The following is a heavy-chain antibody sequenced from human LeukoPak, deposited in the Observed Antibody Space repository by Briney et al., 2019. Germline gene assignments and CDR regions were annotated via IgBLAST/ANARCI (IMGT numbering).Heavy chain of an antibody. D-gene: IGHD6-19*01. CDR2: ISHDGSKK. J-gene: IGHJ4*02. Sequence: GGSLRLSCAASGFTFSSYAMHWVRQAPGKGLEWVAVISHDGSKKYYADSVKGRFTIFRDNSKYTLYLQMNSLTTEDTAVYYCARAPQWLGSYFDYWGQGTLVTVSS. V-gene: IGHV3-30*04. CDR3: ARAPQWLGSYFDY. CDR1: GFTFSSYA.